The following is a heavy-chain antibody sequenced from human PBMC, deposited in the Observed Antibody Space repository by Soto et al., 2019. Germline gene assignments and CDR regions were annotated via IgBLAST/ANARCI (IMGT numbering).Heavy chain of an antibody. D-gene: IGHD2-2*01. CDR2: INHSGST. CDR1: GGSFSGYY. CDR3: ARGGEKDIVVAPAAFDY. V-gene: IGHV4-34*01. Sequence: QVQLQQWGAGLLKPSETLSLTCAVYGGSFSGYYWSWIRQPPGKGLEWIGEINHSGSTNYNPSLKSRVTISVDTSKNQFSLKLSSVTAADTAVSYCARGGEKDIVVAPAAFDYWGQGTLVTVSS. J-gene: IGHJ4*02.